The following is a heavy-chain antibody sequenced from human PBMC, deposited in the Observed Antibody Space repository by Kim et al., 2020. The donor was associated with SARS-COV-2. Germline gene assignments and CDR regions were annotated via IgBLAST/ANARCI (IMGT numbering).Heavy chain of an antibody. CDR3: ARDSTSYGAFDI. V-gene: IGHV4-31*03. CDR2: IYYSGST. CDR1: GGSISSGGYY. J-gene: IGHJ3*02. Sequence: SETLSLTCTVSGGSISSGGYYWSWIRQHPGKGLEWIGYIYYSGSTYYNPSLKSRITISVDTSKNQFSLNLNSVTAADTAVYYCARDSTSYGAFDIWGQGT. D-gene: IGHD1-26*01.